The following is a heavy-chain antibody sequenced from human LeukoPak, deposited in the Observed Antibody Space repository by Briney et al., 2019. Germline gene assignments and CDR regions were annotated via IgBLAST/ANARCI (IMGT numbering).Heavy chain of an antibody. CDR2: INHSGST. Sequence: SETLSLTCTVSGGSISSYYWSWIRQPPGKGLEWIGEINHSGSTNYNPSLKSRVTISVDTSKNQFSLKLSSVTAADTAVYYCATKDGGIFDYWGQGTLVTVSS. CDR1: GGSISSYY. J-gene: IGHJ4*02. CDR3: ATKDGGIFDY. D-gene: IGHD6-13*01. V-gene: IGHV4-34*01.